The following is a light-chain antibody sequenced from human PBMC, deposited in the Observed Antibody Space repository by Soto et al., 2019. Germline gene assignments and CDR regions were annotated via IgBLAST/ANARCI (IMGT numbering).Light chain of an antibody. V-gene: IGLV2-14*01. CDR2: EVT. Sequence: QSALTQPASVSGSPGQSITISCTGTSSDVGGYNYVSWYQQHPGKAPKIMIYEVTNRHSGVSNRFSGSRSGNTASLTISGLQAEDEAYYYSTAYTTSTTWVFGGGTKLTVL. CDR3: TAYTTSTTWV. CDR1: SSDVGGYNY. J-gene: IGLJ3*02.